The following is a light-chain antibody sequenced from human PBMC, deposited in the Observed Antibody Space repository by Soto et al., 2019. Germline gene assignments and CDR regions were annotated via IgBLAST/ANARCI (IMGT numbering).Light chain of an antibody. CDR2: TAS. CDR1: QSISSH. V-gene: IGKV1-39*01. J-gene: IGKJ5*01. Sequence: DIRMTQSPSSLSASVGDTVTITCRASQSISSHLNWYPQKPGKAPNLLMYTASNLQSGVPSRFSGSGSGTDFTLTISSLQPEDFATYYCQQSYSTPISFGQGTRLEIK. CDR3: QQSYSTPIS.